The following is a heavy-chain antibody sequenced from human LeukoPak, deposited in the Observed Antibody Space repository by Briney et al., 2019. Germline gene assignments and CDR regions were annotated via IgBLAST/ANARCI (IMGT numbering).Heavy chain of an antibody. J-gene: IGHJ4*02. D-gene: IGHD1-26*01. CDR3: ARDRGEWEPYYFDY. CDR2: ISAYNGNT. V-gene: IGHV1-18*01. CDR1: GYTFTSYG. Sequence: ASVDVSCKGSGYTFTSYGISWVRPAPGQGLEWMGWISAYNGNTNYAQKPQGRVTMTTDTSTSTAYMELRSLRSDDTAVYYCARDRGEWEPYYFDYWGQGTLVTVSS.